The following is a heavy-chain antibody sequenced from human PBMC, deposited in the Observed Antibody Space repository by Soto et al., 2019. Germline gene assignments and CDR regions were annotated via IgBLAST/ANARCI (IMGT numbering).Heavy chain of an antibody. V-gene: IGHV4-39*01. J-gene: IGHJ4*02. CDR3: ARLSGRRYFQY. D-gene: IGHD6-6*01. CDR1: GGAIYSPSYY. Sequence: SETLSLTCTVSGGAIYSPSYYWGWIRQTPGKGLEYIGSIYYSGSTFNNPSLGRRVVISRDASKKQVSLNLSSATAADTAAYYCARLSGRRYFQYWGQGALVTVSS. CDR2: IYYSGST.